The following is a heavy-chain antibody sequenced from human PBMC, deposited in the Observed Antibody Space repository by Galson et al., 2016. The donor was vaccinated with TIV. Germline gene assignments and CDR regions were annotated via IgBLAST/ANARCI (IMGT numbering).Heavy chain of an antibody. J-gene: IGHJ3*02. CDR1: GFSLSTSGVA. CDR2: IYWDDDK. V-gene: IGHV2-5*02. Sequence: PALVKPTQTLTLTCTFSGFSLSTSGVAVGWIRQPPGKALERLALIYWDDDKRYRPSLKSRLTITKDTPKNQVLLTVTNLDPEDTATYYCAHRRSVASAVLDAFDIWGPGTVVTVSS. CDR3: AHRRSVASAVLDAFDI. D-gene: IGHD2-2*01.